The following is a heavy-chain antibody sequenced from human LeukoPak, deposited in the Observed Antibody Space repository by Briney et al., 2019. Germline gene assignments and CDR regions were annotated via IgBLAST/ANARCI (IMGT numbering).Heavy chain of an antibody. CDR3: AREKIVARNWFDP. V-gene: IGHV4-59*01. Sequence: SGTLSLTCTVSGGSISSYYWSWIRQPPGKGLEWIGYIYYSGSTNYNPSLKSRVTISVDTSKNQFSLKLSSVTAADTAVYYCAREKIVARNWFDPWGQGTLVTVSS. D-gene: IGHD5-12*01. CDR1: GGSISSYY. J-gene: IGHJ5*02. CDR2: IYYSGST.